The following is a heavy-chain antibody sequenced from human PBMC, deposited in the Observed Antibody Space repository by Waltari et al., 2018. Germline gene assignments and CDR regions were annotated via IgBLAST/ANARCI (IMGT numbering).Heavy chain of an antibody. J-gene: IGHJ6*02. D-gene: IGHD3-3*01. CDR1: GGSLRSYY. CDR3: AGSSNFGIYGLDV. CDR2: IYASGST. V-gene: IGHV4-4*07. Sequence: QVQLQESGPGLVKPSETLSLICNVSGGSLRSYYWNWIRQPAGKGLEWIGRIYASGSTSYNPSLESRISMSVDTSKNHFSLKLSSVTAADTGVYYCAGSSNFGIYGLDVWGQGTTVVVSS.